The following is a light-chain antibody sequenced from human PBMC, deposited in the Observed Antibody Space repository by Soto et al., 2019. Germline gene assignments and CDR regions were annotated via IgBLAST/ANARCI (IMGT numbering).Light chain of an antibody. Sequence: EIVLTQSPGTLSLSPGERATLSCRASQSVRSSYLAWYQQKPGQAPRLLIYGASSRATGIPDRFSGSGSGTDFTLTSSRLEPEDFAVYYCQQYGSSPLYTFGQGTKLEIK. J-gene: IGKJ2*01. CDR3: QQYGSSPLYT. CDR2: GAS. V-gene: IGKV3-20*01. CDR1: QSVRSSY.